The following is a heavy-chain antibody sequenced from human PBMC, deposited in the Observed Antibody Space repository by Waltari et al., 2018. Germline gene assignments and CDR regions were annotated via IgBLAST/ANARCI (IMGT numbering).Heavy chain of an antibody. CDR3: ARDLGRGGGVVMGWFDP. Sequence: QAHPQESGPGLVKPSDTLSLTCAVSGGSICSSNWLSWARQPPGKGLEWIGEIYHSGSTNYNPSLKSRVTISVDKSKTQFSLKLSSVTAADTAVYYCARDLGRGGGVVMGWFDPWGQGTLVTVSS. CDR1: GGSICSSNW. D-gene: IGHD2-21*01. CDR2: IYHSGST. V-gene: IGHV4-4*02. J-gene: IGHJ5*02.